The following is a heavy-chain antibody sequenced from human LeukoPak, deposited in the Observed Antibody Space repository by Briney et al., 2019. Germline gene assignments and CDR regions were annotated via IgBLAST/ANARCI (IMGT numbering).Heavy chain of an antibody. V-gene: IGHV4-4*07. CDR2: IYTSGST. CDR3: ARTDSSGYYHTYFQH. Sequence: PSETLSLTCTVSGGSISSYYWSWIRQPAGKGLEWIGRIYTSGSTNYNPSLKSRVTMSVDTSKNQFSLKLSSVTAADTAVYYCARTDSSGYYHTYFQHWGQGTLVTVSS. D-gene: IGHD3-22*01. CDR1: GGSISSYY. J-gene: IGHJ1*01.